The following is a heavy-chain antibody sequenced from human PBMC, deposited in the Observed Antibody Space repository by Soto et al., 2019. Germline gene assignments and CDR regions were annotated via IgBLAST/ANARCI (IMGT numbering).Heavy chain of an antibody. V-gene: IGHV3-30-3*01. CDR1: GFTFSSYA. D-gene: IGHD5-18*01. J-gene: IGHJ4*02. Sequence: PGGSLRLSCAASGFTFSSYAMHWVRQAPGKGLEWVAVISYDGSNKYYADSVKGRFTISRDNSKNTLYLQMNSLRAEDTAVYYCARVFWIQLWLLNYWGQGTLVTVSS. CDR3: ARVFWIQLWLLNY. CDR2: ISYDGSNK.